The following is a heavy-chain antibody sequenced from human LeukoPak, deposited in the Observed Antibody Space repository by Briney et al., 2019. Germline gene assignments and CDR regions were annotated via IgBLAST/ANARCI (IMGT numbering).Heavy chain of an antibody. V-gene: IGHV4-4*07. CDR3: GSQNCGDPSCSVAWFDP. CDR2: IYPSRTT. CDR1: GDSMSGKY. D-gene: IGHD2-21*01. Sequence: SETLSLTCTVSGDSMSGKYWNWIRQPAGKGLEWIGRIYPSRTTNYNPSLESRVTMSIDTSKNQFSLRLTSVTTADTAVYYCGSQNCGDPSCSVAWFDPRGQGALVTVSS. J-gene: IGHJ5*02.